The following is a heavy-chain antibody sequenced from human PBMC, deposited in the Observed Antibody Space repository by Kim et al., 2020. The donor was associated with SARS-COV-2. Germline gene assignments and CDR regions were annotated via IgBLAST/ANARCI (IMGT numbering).Heavy chain of an antibody. CDR3: ASPDGYRIY. J-gene: IGHJ4*02. D-gene: IGHD5-12*01. V-gene: IGHV4-39*01. Sequence: GSTYYNPSLKSRVTISVDTSKNQFSLKLSSVTAADTAVYYCASPDGYRIYWGQGTLVTVSS. CDR2: GST.